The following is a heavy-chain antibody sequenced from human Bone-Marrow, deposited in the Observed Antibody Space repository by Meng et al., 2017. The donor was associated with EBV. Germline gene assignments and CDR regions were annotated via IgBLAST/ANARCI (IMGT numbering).Heavy chain of an antibody. CDR2: IYYSGST. CDR1: GDSTSSIGDN. D-gene: IGHD6-13*01. V-gene: IGHV4-30-4*01. CDR3: ARGAVPDSSSWYPFDQ. Sequence: VHRRVPGPGVAEASRPLAPTLSLSGDSTSSIGDNWSSIRQPPGRRLEWIGYIYYSGSTDYNPSLKRRVTISADTSKNQFSLKLSSVTAADTAVYHCARGAVPDSSSWYPFDQWGQGILVTVSS. J-gene: IGHJ4*02.